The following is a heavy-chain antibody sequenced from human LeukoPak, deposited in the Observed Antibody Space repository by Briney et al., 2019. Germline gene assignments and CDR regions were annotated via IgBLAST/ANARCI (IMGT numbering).Heavy chain of an antibody. Sequence: GGSLRLSCAASGFTFSTYAMSWVRQAPGKGLEWVSAISGSGLSTYYADSVKGRFTISRDNSKNTLYLQMNSLRAEDTAVYYCAKDDNMGYCSGGSCYLDYWGQGTLVTVSS. J-gene: IGHJ4*02. CDR1: GFTFSTYA. CDR2: ISGSGLST. V-gene: IGHV3-23*01. D-gene: IGHD2-15*01. CDR3: AKDDNMGYCSGGSCYLDY.